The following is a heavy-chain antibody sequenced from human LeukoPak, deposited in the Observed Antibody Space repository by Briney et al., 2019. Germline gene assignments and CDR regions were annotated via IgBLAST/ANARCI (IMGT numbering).Heavy chain of an antibody. Sequence: GGSLRLSCAASGFTFRSYEMNWVRQAPGKGLEWVSYTSSSGSTIFYADSVKGRFTISRDNAKNSLYLQMNSLRAEDTAVYYCARDLEYTTSSGDYWGQGTLVIVSS. J-gene: IGHJ4*02. D-gene: IGHD6-6*01. CDR3: ARDLEYTTSSGDY. CDR2: TSSSGSTI. V-gene: IGHV3-48*03. CDR1: GFTFRSYE.